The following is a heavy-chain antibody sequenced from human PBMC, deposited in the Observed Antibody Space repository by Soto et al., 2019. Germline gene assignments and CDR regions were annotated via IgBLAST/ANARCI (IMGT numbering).Heavy chain of an antibody. CDR3: ARWLGSYSSSSVRPAYYYNYGMDV. CDR2: INAGNGNT. D-gene: IGHD6-6*01. V-gene: IGHV1-3*01. Sequence: QVQLVQSGAEVKKPGASVKVSCKASGYTFTSYALHWVRQAPGQRLEWMGWINAGNGNTKYSQKCQGRVTITRDTSASTAYMELSSLRSEDTAVYYCARWLGSYSSSSVRPAYYYNYGMDVWVQGTTVTVSS. CDR1: GYTFTSYA. J-gene: IGHJ6*02.